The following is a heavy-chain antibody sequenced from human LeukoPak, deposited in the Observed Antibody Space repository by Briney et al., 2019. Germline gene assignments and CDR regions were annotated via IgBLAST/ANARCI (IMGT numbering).Heavy chain of an antibody. Sequence: PGGSLRLSCAASGFTFSSYAMSWVRQAPGKGLEWVSAISGSGGSTYYADSVKGRFTISRDNSKNTLYLQMNSLRAEDTAVYYCAKDPDIVVVPAPGYWGQGTLVTVSS. J-gene: IGHJ4*02. V-gene: IGHV3-23*01. CDR2: ISGSGGST. CDR3: AKDPDIVVVPAPGY. CDR1: GFTFSSYA. D-gene: IGHD2-2*01.